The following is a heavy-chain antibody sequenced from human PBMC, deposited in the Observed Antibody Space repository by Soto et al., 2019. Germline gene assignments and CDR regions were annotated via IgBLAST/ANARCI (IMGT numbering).Heavy chain of an antibody. Sequence: EVQLVESGGGLVKPGGSLRLSCAASGVTFNSYSMNWVRQAPGKGLEWVSSMSRSSRYIYYADSVKGRFTISRDNAKNSVYLQMNSLRAEDTAVYYCARDVGVAATLANYFDYWGQGTLVTVSS. V-gene: IGHV3-21*01. CDR1: GVTFNSYS. D-gene: IGHD2-15*01. CDR2: MSRSSRYI. J-gene: IGHJ4*02. CDR3: ARDVGVAATLANYFDY.